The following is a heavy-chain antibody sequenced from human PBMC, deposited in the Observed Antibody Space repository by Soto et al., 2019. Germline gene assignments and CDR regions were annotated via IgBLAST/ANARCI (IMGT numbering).Heavy chain of an antibody. CDR3: TTGPHYYDSSGYYSSFDY. D-gene: IGHD3-22*01. V-gene: IGHV3-15*01. CDR1: GFTFSNAW. Sequence: GGSLRLSCAASGFTFSNAWMSWVRQAPGKGLEWVGRIKSKTDGGTTDYAAPVKGRFTISRDDSKNTLYLQMNSLKTEDTAVYYCTTGPHYYDSSGYYSSFDYWGQGTLVTVSS. CDR2: IKSKTDGGTT. J-gene: IGHJ4*02.